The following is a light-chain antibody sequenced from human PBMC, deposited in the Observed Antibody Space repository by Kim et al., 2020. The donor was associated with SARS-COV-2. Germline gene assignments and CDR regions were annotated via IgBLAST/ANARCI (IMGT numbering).Light chain of an antibody. Sequence: ASVGDRVTIPCRASQSISSYLNWYQQKPGKAPKLLIYAASSLQSGVPSRFSGSGSGTDFTLTISSLQPEGFATYYCQQSYSTPRTFGQGTKLEI. CDR1: QSISSY. V-gene: IGKV1-39*01. CDR3: QQSYSTPRT. CDR2: AAS. J-gene: IGKJ2*01.